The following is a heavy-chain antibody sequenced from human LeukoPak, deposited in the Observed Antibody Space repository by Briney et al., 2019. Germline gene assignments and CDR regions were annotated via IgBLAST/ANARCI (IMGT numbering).Heavy chain of an antibody. CDR3: ARLYNGNQGDAFDI. V-gene: IGHV4-59*01. J-gene: IGHJ3*02. CDR1: GGSISTYY. Sequence: SETLSLTCTVSGGSISTYYWSWIRQPPGKGLEYIGYMFYRGSPNYNPSLKSRITISIDTPKNQISLKVNSVTAADTAVYYCARLYNGNQGDAFDIWGQGTMVTVSS. D-gene: IGHD1-14*01. CDR2: MFYRGSP.